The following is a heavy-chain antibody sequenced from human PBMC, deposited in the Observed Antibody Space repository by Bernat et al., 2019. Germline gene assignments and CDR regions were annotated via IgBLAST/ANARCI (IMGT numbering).Heavy chain of an antibody. CDR1: GFTFSSYW. CDR3: ARVGYYYDSSGWYFDL. CDR2: IKQDGSEK. J-gene: IGHJ2*01. Sequence: EVQLVESGGGLVQPGGSLRLSCAASGFTFSSYWMSWVRQAPGNGLEWVANIKQDGSEKYYVDSVKGRFTISRDNAKNSLYLQMNSLRAEDTAVYYCARVGYYYDSSGWYFDLWGRGTLVTVSS. D-gene: IGHD3-22*01. V-gene: IGHV3-7*03.